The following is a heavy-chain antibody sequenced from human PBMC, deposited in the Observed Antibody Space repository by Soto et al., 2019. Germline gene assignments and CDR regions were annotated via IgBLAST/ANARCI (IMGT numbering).Heavy chain of an antibody. D-gene: IGHD3-16*01. Sequence: EGSLRLSCVASGFTFSDHAMNWVRQAPGSGLEWVANSRAAGNRFYADSVKGRFIISRDSSSNTVFLQMNSLRVEDTAVYYCARRGIPVPREGFDYWGQGTQVTVSS. V-gene: IGHV3-23*01. CDR3: ARRGIPVPREGFDY. CDR1: GFTFSDHA. CDR2: SRAAGNR. J-gene: IGHJ4*02.